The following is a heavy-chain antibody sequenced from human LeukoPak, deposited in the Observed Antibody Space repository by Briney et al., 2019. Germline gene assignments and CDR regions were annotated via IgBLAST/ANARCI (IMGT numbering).Heavy chain of an antibody. CDR2: ISGSGGST. J-gene: IGHJ4*02. V-gene: IGHV3-23*01. CDR3: AKGEKWELYFDY. D-gene: IGHD1-26*01. CDR1: GFTFSSYA. Sequence: GGPLRLSCAASGFTFSSYAMSWVHQAPGKGLEWVSAISGSGGSTYYADSVKGRFTISRDNSKNTLYLQMNSLRAEDTAVYYCAKGEKWELYFDYWGQGTLVTVSS.